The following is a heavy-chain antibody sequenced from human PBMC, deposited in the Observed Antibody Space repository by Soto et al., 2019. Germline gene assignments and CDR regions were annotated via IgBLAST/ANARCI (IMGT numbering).Heavy chain of an antibody. J-gene: IGHJ4*02. V-gene: IGHV3-30-3*02. CDR3: AKFCGGDCYKY. CDR1: GFDFSNHA. CDR2: ISFDGGDE. D-gene: IGHD2-21*02. Sequence: QVQLVESGGGVGQPGRSLRLSCAASGFDFSNHAMHWVRQPPGKAPEWLATISFDGGDEFYADSVKGRFTISRDNSKSTLYLPRNSLRAEDTAVYYCAKFCGGDCYKYWDQGTVVTVSS.